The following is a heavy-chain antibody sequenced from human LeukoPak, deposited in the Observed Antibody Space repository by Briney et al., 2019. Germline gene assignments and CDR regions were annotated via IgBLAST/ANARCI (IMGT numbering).Heavy chain of an antibody. J-gene: IGHJ4*02. Sequence: GQSLKISCKGSGYSFTSYWIGWVRQMPGKGLEWMGIIYPGDSDSRYSPSFQGQVTISADKSISTAYLQWSSLKTSDTAMYYCAIHAGYYDSSAYYWGQGTLVTVSS. D-gene: IGHD3-22*01. CDR2: IYPGDSDS. CDR1: GYSFTSYW. V-gene: IGHV5-51*01. CDR3: AIHAGYYDSSAYY.